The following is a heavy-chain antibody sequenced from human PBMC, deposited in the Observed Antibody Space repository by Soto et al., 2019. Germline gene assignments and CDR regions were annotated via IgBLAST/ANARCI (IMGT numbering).Heavy chain of an antibody. CDR1: GDSISNLDYF. Sequence: SETLSLTCSVSGDSISNLDYFWAWIRQPPGQALEYIGYIYKSATTYYNPSFESRVAISVDTSKSQFSLNVTSVTAADTTVYFCARGRYCLTGRCFPNWFDSWGQGALVTVS. D-gene: IGHD7-27*01. J-gene: IGHJ5*01. V-gene: IGHV4-30-4*01. CDR2: IYKSATT. CDR3: ARGRYCLTGRCFPNWFDS.